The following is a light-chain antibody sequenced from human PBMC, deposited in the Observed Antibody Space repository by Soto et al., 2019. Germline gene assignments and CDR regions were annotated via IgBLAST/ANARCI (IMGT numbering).Light chain of an antibody. CDR1: KLGNKY. J-gene: IGLJ2*01. CDR2: QDS. V-gene: IGLV3-1*01. Sequence: SYELAQPPSVSVSPGQTASISCSGDKLGNKYTYWYQQKPGQSPVLVIYQDSKRPSGIPERFSGSNPGNTATLTISGTQAMDEADYFCQAWDSSTGVLFGGGTKHRP. CDR3: QAWDSSTGVL.